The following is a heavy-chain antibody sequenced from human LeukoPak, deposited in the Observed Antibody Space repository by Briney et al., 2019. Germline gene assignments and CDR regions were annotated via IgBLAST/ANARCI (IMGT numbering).Heavy chain of an antibody. V-gene: IGHV1-69*13. J-gene: IGHJ3*02. CDR2: IIPIFGTA. CDR1: GGTFSSYA. Sequence: ASVKVSCKASGGTFSSYAISWVRQAPGQGLGWMGGIIPIFGTANYAQKFQGRVTITADESTSTAYMELSRLTSDDTAVYYCVRLLNRGRAFDIWGQGTMVTVSS. D-gene: IGHD2-21*01. CDR3: VRLLNRGRAFDI.